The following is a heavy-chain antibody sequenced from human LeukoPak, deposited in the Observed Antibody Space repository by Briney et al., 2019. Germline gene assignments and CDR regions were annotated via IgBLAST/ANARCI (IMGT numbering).Heavy chain of an antibody. CDR2: ISGSGGST. J-gene: IGHJ4*02. Sequence: GGSLRLSCAASGFIFSHHGMSWVRQAPGKGLEWVSTISGSGGSTYYADSVEGRFTISRDNSKSTLYLQINSLRAEDTAIYYCAKSGYDRFDYWGQGTLVTVSS. V-gene: IGHV3-23*01. D-gene: IGHD5-12*01. CDR3: AKSGYDRFDY. CDR1: GFIFSHHG.